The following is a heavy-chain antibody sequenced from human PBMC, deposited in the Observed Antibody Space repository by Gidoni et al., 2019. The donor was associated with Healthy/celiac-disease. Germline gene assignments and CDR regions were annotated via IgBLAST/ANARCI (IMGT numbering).Heavy chain of an antibody. Sequence: QVQLQESGPGLVKPSEPLSLTGTVSAGSISSSYWSWIRPPAGKGLEWIGRIHTSGSTNYNPSIKSRVTMSVDTSKNQFSLKLSSVTAADTAVYYCAVYSSSSKGVDYWGQGTLVTVSS. CDR2: IHTSGST. V-gene: IGHV4-4*07. J-gene: IGHJ4*02. CDR3: AVYSSSSKGVDY. CDR1: AGSISSSY. D-gene: IGHD6-6*01.